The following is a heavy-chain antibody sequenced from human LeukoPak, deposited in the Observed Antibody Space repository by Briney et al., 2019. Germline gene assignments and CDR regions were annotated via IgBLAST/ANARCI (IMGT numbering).Heavy chain of an antibody. CDR3: TRGDGYNEPPYYLYGLDV. CDR2: IYYSGST. Sequence: SETPSLTCTVSGGSISSGGYYWSWIRQHPGKGLEWIGYIYYSGSTYYNPSLKSRVTISVDTSKNQFSLKLSSVTAADTAVYYCTRGDGYNEPPYYLYGLDVWGQGTTVTVSS. V-gene: IGHV4-31*03. CDR1: GGSISSGGYY. J-gene: IGHJ6*02. D-gene: IGHD5-24*01.